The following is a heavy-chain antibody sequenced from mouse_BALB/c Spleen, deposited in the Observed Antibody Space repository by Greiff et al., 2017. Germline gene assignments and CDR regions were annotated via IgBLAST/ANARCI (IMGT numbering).Heavy chain of an antibody. CDR3: ARHELTAY. CDR1: GFAFSSYD. CDR2: ISSGGGST. Sequence: DVMLVESGGGLVKPGGSLKLSCAASGFAFSSYDMSWVRQTPEKRLEWVAYISSGGGSTYYPDTVKGRFTISRDNAKNTLYLQMSSLKSEDTAMYYCARHELTAYWGQGTRGTVSA. V-gene: IGHV5-12-1*01. J-gene: IGHJ3*01.